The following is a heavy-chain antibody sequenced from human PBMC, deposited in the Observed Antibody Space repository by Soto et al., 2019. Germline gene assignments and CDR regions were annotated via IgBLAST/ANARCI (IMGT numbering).Heavy chain of an antibody. Sequence: GGSVRRSXVAFTFNPTKHSKNRVRPAPRQGLEWVSFISSSGSHMYYADSVTGRFTIARDNAKNSLFLQMDSLRAEDTAIYFCARDDLEKQWLVRSNYYGMDVWGQGTTVTVSS. CDR3: ARDDLEKQWLVRSNYYGMDV. J-gene: IGHJ6*02. CDR1: TFNPTKHS. CDR2: ISSSGSHM. D-gene: IGHD6-19*01. V-gene: IGHV3-21*01.